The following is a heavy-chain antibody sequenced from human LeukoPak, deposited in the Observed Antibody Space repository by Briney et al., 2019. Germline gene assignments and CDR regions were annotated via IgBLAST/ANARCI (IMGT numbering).Heavy chain of an antibody. D-gene: IGHD5-24*01. Sequence: GGSVTLSCAASTFTFSSYPMRRVCLAPGKGLEGVSCISTTSTNVYYADSGKGRFTVSRDNAKNSLYLQMHSLGDEDTALFYCARFLDGYNVNYFVYWGEGALVTVSS. CDR2: ISTTSTNV. V-gene: IGHV3-48*02. CDR1: TFTFSSYP. J-gene: IGHJ4*02. CDR3: ARFLDGYNVNYFVY.